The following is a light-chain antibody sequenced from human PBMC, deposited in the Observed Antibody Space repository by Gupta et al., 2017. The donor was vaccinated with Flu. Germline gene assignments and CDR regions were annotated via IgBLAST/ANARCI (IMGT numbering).Light chain of an antibody. CDR3: KHDNYWPCT. J-gene: IGKJ1*01. Sequence: DVTVTQSPLFLSVIVGQAASISCNSSQALSHTDGSIYFNWFQQRPGQSPMRLIYKVSKRDCGVPDSFSGSGSGTYYPLKISGGQAEDVGDYYCKHDNYWPCTFGQGTKVEI. CDR1: QALSHTDGSIY. V-gene: IGKV2-30*02. CDR2: KVS.